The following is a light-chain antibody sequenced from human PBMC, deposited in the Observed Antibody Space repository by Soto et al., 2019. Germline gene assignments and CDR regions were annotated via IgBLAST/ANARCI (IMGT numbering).Light chain of an antibody. CDR3: QQYDSSPWT. V-gene: IGKV3-20*01. CDR1: QRVSSSF. CDR2: GAT. Sequence: EIVLTQSPGTLSLSSGERATLSCRASQRVSSSFLAWYQQKPGQAPRLLIYGATSRATGIPDRFSGSGSGTDFTLTISRLEPEDFAVYYCQQYDSSPWTFGQGTKVEIK. J-gene: IGKJ1*01.